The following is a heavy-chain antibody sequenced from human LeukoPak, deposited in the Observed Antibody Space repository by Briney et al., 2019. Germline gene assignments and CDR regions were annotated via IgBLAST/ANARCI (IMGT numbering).Heavy chain of an antibody. CDR3: ARLHGDYVFYYGMDV. Sequence: PSETLSLTCTVSGGSISSYYWSWIRQPPGKGLEWIGYIYYSGSTNYNPSLKSRVTIPVDTSKNQFSLKLSSVTAADTAVYYCARLHGDYVFYYGMDVWGQGTTVTVSS. CDR1: GGSISSYY. CDR2: IYYSGST. J-gene: IGHJ6*02. D-gene: IGHD4-17*01. V-gene: IGHV4-59*08.